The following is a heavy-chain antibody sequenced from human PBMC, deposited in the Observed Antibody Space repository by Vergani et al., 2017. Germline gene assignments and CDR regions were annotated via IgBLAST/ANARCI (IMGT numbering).Heavy chain of an antibody. J-gene: IGHJ2*01. CDR3: AKDTLEAVYFDY. Sequence: QVQLLQSGSELKKPGASVRISCEASGYTFTNYPLIWVRQAPGQGLEFMGWINTNSGNPTYAPGFTGRFVFSLDTSVNTAYLQINNLKSDDTAVYYCAKDTLEAVYFDYWGRGTLVTVSS. CDR1: GYTFTNYP. D-gene: IGHD5-24*01. V-gene: IGHV7-4-1*02. CDR2: INTNSGNP.